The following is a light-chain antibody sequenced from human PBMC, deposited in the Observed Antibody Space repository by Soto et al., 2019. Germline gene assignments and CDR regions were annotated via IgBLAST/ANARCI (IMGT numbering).Light chain of an antibody. Sequence: EVVMTQSPDTLSVSPGERVTLSCRASQTVSTNLAWYQQKPGQAPRLLIYSASTGATGIPARFAGSGSGAEFTLTISSLQSEDFAVYYCQQYNKWPLTFGGGTKVEIK. CDR3: QQYNKWPLT. CDR2: SAS. V-gene: IGKV3-15*01. J-gene: IGKJ4*01. CDR1: QTVSTN.